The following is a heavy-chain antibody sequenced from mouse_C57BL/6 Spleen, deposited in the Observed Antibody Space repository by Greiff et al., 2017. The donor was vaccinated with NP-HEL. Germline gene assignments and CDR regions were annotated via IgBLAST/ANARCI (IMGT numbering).Heavy chain of an antibody. D-gene: IGHD1-2*01. CDR1: GFTFSSHA. Sequence: EVMLVESGGGLVKPGGSLKLSCAASGFTFSSHAMSWVRQTPEKRLEWVATISDGGSYTYYPDNVKGRFTISRDNAKNNLYLQMSHLKSEDTAMYYCARGSPLDYWGQGTTLTVSS. J-gene: IGHJ2*01. V-gene: IGHV5-4*03. CDR3: ARGSPLDY. CDR2: ISDGGSYT.